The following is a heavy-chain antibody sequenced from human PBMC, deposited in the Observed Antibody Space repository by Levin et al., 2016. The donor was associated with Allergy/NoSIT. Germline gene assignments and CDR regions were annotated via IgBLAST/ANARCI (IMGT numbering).Heavy chain of an antibody. J-gene: IGHJ4*02. CDR1: GFTFNSYG. D-gene: IGHD3-22*01. CDR2: ISGSTTFT. Sequence: GGSLRLSCAASGFTFNSYGMTWVRQAPGKGLEWVSIISGSTTFTYYADSVKGRFTISRDNSKNTLYLQMNSLRAEDTAVYYCAKRAECSGSSCNRPVPVDHWGQGTLVTVSS. CDR3: AKRAECSGSSCNRPVPVDH. V-gene: IGHV3-23*01.